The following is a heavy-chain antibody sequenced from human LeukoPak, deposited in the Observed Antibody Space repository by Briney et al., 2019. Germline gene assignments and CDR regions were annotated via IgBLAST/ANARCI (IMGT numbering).Heavy chain of an antibody. CDR3: ARANWIAAAGTRYNWFDP. CDR1: GGSISSSSYY. D-gene: IGHD6-13*01. J-gene: IGHJ5*02. Sequence: SETLSLTCTVSGGSISSSSYYWGWIRQPPGKGLEWIGSIYYNGSTYYNPSLKSRVTISVDTSKNQFSLKLSSVTAADTAVYYCARANWIAAAGTRYNWFDPWGQGTLVTASS. CDR2: IYYNGST. V-gene: IGHV4-39*07.